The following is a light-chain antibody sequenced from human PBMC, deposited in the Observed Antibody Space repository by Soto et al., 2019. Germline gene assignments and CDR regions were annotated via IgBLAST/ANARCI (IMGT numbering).Light chain of an antibody. Sequence: EIVLTQSPATLSLSPGERATLSCRASQSVSSYLAWYQQRPGQAPRLLIYGASNRATGIPARFSGSGSGTDFTLTISSLEAEDFAVYYGQQRTDWPITFGQGTRLEIK. V-gene: IGKV3-11*01. J-gene: IGKJ5*01. CDR3: QQRTDWPIT. CDR2: GAS. CDR1: QSVSSY.